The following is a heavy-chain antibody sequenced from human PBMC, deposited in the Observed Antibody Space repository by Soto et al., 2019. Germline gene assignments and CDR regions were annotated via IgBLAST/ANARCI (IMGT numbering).Heavy chain of an antibody. CDR2: IYYSGST. D-gene: IGHD1-20*01. CDR3: ARDGGITGIPRVGWFDP. Sequence: TLSLTGTVSGGSSSSGGYYWSWILQHPGKGLEWIGYIYYSGSTYYNPSLKSRVTISVDTSKNQFSLKLSSVTAADTAVYYCARDGGITGIPRVGWFDPWGQGTLVTVSS. J-gene: IGHJ5*02. CDR1: GGSSSSGGYY. V-gene: IGHV4-31*03.